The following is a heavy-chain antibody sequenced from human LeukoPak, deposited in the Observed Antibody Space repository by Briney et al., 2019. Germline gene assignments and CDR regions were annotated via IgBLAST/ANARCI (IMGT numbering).Heavy chain of an antibody. D-gene: IGHD3-10*01. CDR3: APGSGTYSPDY. CDR1: GYTFSGQY. J-gene: IGHJ4*02. CDR2: ITPNSGGT. Sequence: ASVKDSCKASGYTFSGQYVHWVRQAPGQGLEWMGWITPNSGGTNYAQKFQGRVTMTRDTSISTAYMELSRLTSDDTALYYCAPGSGTYSPDYWGQETLVTVSS. V-gene: IGHV1-2*02.